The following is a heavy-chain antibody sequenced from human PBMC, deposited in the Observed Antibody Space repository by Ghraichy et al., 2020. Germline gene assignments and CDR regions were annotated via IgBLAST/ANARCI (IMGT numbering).Heavy chain of an antibody. CDR1: GFTVSSNY. CDR2: IYSGGST. D-gene: IGHD1-26*01. V-gene: IGHV3-53*01. CDR3: ARDRVVGATTYYYYYGMDV. Sequence: LSLTCAASGFTVSSNYMSWVRQAPGKGLEWVSVIYSGGSTYYADSVKGRFTISRDNSKNTLYLQMNSLRAEDTAVYYCARDRVVGATTYYYYYGMDVWGQGTTVTVSS. J-gene: IGHJ6*02.